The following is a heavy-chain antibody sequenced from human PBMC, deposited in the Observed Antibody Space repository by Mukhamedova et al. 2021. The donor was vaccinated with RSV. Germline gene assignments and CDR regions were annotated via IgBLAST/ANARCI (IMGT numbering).Heavy chain of an antibody. CDR3: ARGYSSNYRIDY. J-gene: IGHJ4*02. D-gene: IGHD2-2*01. CDR2: INGDGTST. V-gene: IGHV3-74*01. Sequence: ISRINGDGTSTTYADSVKGRFTISRDNAKNTLYLQMNSLIAEDTAVYYCARGYSSNYRIDYWGQGTLVTVSS.